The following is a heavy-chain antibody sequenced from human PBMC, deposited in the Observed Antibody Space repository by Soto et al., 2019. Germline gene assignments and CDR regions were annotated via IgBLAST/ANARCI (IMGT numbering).Heavy chain of an antibody. J-gene: IGHJ5*02. CDR1: GFTFSSYS. CDR3: ARVNKDIVVVPAARDWFDP. CDR2: ISSSSSYI. Sequence: GGSLRLSCAASGFTFSSYSMNWVRQAPGKGLEWVSSISSSSSYIYYADSVRGRFTISRDNAKNSLYLQMNSLRAEDTAVYYCARVNKDIVVVPAARDWFDPWGQGTLVTVSS. V-gene: IGHV3-21*01. D-gene: IGHD2-2*01.